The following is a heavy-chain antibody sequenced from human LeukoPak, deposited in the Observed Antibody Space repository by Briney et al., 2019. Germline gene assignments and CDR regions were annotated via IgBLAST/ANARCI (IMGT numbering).Heavy chain of an antibody. CDR1: GFTFGSYA. CDR2: FSGSGGIT. CDR3: AKHYYPSGRYYFDY. D-gene: IGHD3-10*01. J-gene: IGHJ4*02. V-gene: IGHV3-23*01. Sequence: PGRSLRLSCAASGFTFGSYAMSWVRQAPGKGLEWVSVFSGSGGITYYADSVKGRFTISRDNSKNTLYLQVNSLRAEDTAVYYCAKHYYPSGRYYFDYWGQGTLVTVSS.